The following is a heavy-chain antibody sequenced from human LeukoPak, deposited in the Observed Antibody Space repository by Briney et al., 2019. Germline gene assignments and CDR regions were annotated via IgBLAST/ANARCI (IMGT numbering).Heavy chain of an antibody. J-gene: IGHJ4*02. V-gene: IGHV1-18*01. CDR3: ARDPWAAVVVAATRGYFDY. CDR2: ISAYNGNT. Sequence: ASVKVSCKASGYTFTSYGISWVRQAPGQGLEWMGWISAYNGNTNYAQKLQGRVTMTTDTSTSTAYMELRSLRSDDTAVYYCARDPWAAVVVAATRGYFDYRGQGTLVTVSS. CDR1: GYTFTSYG. D-gene: IGHD2-15*01.